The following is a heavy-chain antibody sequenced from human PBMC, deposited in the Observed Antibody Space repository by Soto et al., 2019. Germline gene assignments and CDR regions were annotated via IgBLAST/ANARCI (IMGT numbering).Heavy chain of an antibody. D-gene: IGHD5-18*01. V-gene: IGHV3-33*01. J-gene: IGHJ5*02. Sequence: GGSLRLSCAASGFTFSSYGMHWVRQAPGKGLEWVAVIWYDGSNKYYADSVKGRFTISRDNSKNTLYLQMNSLRAEDTAVYYCARESEHSYGNNWFDPWGQGTLVTVSS. CDR3: ARESEHSYGNNWFDP. CDR1: GFTFSSYG. CDR2: IWYDGSNK.